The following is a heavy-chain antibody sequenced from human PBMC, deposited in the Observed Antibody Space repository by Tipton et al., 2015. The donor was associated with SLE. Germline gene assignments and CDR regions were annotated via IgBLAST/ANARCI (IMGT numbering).Heavy chain of an antibody. CDR1: GYTFNKYD. Sequence: QLVQSGAEVEKPGASVKVSCKASGYTFNKYDINWVRQAPGQGLEWMGWINGYTGKTIYVQKFQDRITMTTDASTSTAYMQVRGLRSDDTAIYYCVREDYSGLDVWGQGTTVTVSS. CDR3: VREDYSGLDV. V-gene: IGHV1-18*01. CDR2: INGYTGKT. J-gene: IGHJ6*02.